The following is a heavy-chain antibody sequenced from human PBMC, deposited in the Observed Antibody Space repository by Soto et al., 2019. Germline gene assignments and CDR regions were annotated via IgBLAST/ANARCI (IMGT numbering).Heavy chain of an antibody. D-gene: IGHD2-2*02. J-gene: IGHJ5*02. CDR1: GFSLSTSGVG. CDR3: ARRIVVVPAAINWFDP. CDR2: IYWDDDK. V-gene: IGHV2-5*02. Sequence: SGPTLVNPTQTLTLTCTFSGFSLSTSGVGVGWIRQPPGKALEWLAHIYWDDDKRYSPSLKSRLTITKDTSKNQVVLTMTNMDPVDTATYYCARRIVVVPAAINWFDPWGQGTLVTVSS.